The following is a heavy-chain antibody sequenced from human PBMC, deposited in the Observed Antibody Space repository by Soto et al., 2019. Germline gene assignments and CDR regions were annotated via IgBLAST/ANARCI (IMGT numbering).Heavy chain of an antibody. Sequence: QVQLQESGPGLVKPSGTLSLTCAVSGGSISSSNWWSWVRQPPGKGLEWIGEIYHSGSTNYNPSLKRRVTMAVDKAKNQFTLKMCGVTGADRAVYYGARAGSSRWYDLLYCYLWGRGNLLTVS. CDR3: ARAGSSRWYDLLYCYL. CDR1: GGSISSSNW. J-gene: IGHJ2*01. CDR2: IYHSGST. V-gene: IGHV4-4*02. D-gene: IGHD6-19*01.